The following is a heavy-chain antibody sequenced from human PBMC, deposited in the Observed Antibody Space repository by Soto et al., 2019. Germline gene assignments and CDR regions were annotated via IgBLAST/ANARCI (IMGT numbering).Heavy chain of an antibody. Sequence: GGSLRLSCAASGFTFSNYDMHWVLQSAGKGLEWVAYIGTAGDTDYADSVKGRFTISRDNARKFLYLQLNSLRAGDTATYYCTRADYYDARGNYYFDYWGQGTLVTVSS. CDR2: IGTAGDT. CDR3: TRADYYDARGNYYFDY. V-gene: IGHV3-13*01. CDR1: GFTFSNYD. D-gene: IGHD3-16*01. J-gene: IGHJ4*02.